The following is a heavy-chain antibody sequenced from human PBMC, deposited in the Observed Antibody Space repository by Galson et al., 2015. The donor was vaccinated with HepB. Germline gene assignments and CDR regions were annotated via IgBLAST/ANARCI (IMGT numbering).Heavy chain of an antibody. CDR1: GGTFSSYA. V-gene: IGHV1-69*04. CDR2: IIPILGIA. J-gene: IGHJ5*02. Sequence: SVKVSCKASGGTFSSYAISWVRQAPGQGLEWMGRIIPILGIANYAQKFQGRVTITADKSTSTAYMELSSLRSEDTAVYYCARGRGDISLGNWFDPWGQGTLVTVSS. D-gene: IGHD3-10*01. CDR3: ARGRGDISLGNWFDP.